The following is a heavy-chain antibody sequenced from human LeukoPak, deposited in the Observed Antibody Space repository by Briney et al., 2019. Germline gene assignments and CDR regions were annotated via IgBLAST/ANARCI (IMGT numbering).Heavy chain of an antibody. Sequence: PSETLSLTCSVSGYSISSGFYWGWIRQSPGKGLEWIGTMHHSGSTDYNPSLKSRVTISVDTSKNQFSLKLISVTAADTPVYYCARAFYGAPFAYWGQGTLVTVSS. J-gene: IGHJ4*02. CDR2: MHHSGST. V-gene: IGHV4-38-2*02. CDR3: ARAFYGAPFAY. D-gene: IGHD4-17*01. CDR1: GYSISSGFY.